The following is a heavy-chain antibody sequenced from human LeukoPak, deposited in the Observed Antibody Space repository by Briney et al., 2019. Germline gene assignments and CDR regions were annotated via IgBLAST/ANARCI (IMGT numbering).Heavy chain of an antibody. Sequence: PGGSLRLSCAASGFTFSSYAMSWVRQPPGKGLEWIGEIHYSGRINYNPSLKSRVTISADTSNNHFSLKMNSVTAADTAVYYCSRGTDAYKCGNSWGQGTLVTVSS. CDR2: IHYSGRI. D-gene: IGHD5-24*01. V-gene: IGHV4-34*01. CDR3: SRGTDAYKCGNS. J-gene: IGHJ4*02. CDR1: GFTFSSYA.